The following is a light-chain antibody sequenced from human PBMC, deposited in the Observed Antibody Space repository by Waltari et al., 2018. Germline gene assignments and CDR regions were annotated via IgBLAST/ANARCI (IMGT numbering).Light chain of an antibody. V-gene: IGLV3-1*01. Sequence: SYELTQPPSVSVSPGQTASITCSGDKLGDKYACWYQQKPGQSPVVVLYQATKRPSGIPGRFSGSNSGNTATLTISGTQAMDEADYYCQAWDSSTYHVVFGGGTKLTVL. CDR1: KLGDKY. CDR2: QAT. CDR3: QAWDSSTYHVV. J-gene: IGLJ2*01.